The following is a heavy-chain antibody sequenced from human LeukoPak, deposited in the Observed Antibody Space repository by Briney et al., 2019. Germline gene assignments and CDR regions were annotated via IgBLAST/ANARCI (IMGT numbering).Heavy chain of an antibody. CDR2: INVVNGNT. J-gene: IGHJ4*02. V-gene: IGHV1-3*01. D-gene: IGHD2/OR15-2a*01. CDR1: GYDFTSYA. CDR3: ARAPLTTYPR. Sequence: ASVEVSCKTSGYDFTSYAVHWVRQAPGQRLEWMGWINVVNGNTKLSQKFQERVIITSDTSASTTYMEMSSLRFDDTAMYYCARAPLTTYPRWGQGTLVTVSS.